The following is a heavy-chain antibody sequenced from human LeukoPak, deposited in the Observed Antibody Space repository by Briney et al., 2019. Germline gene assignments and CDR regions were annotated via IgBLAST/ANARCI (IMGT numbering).Heavy chain of an antibody. Sequence: GGSLRLSCAASGFTFSSYWMSWVRQAPGKGLEWVANIKQDGSEKYCVDSVKGRFTISRDNAKNSLYLQMNSLRAEDTAVYYCARDLEENAFDIWGQGTMVTVSS. CDR2: IKQDGSEK. CDR1: GFTFSSYW. D-gene: IGHD1-1*01. J-gene: IGHJ3*02. V-gene: IGHV3-7*01. CDR3: ARDLEENAFDI.